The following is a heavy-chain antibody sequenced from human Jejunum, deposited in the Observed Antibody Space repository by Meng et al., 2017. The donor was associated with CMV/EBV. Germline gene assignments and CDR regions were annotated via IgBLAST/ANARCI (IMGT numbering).Heavy chain of an antibody. J-gene: IGHJ4*02. CDR3: AREPDY. CDR1: CGFHSSYY. CDR2: IYTSGST. V-gene: IGHV4-4*07. Sequence: QPQVPGPGLVHPSQTLLLTCSVSCGFHSSYYWSWIRQPAGKGLEWIGRIYTSGSTNYNPSLKSRVTMSVDTSKNQFSLKLSSVTVADTAVYYCAREPDYWGQGTLVTVSS.